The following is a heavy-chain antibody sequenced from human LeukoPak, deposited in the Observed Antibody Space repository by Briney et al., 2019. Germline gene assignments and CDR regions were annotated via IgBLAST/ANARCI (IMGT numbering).Heavy chain of an antibody. CDR2: IYHSGST. J-gene: IGHJ3*02. D-gene: IGHD3-22*01. Sequence: SETLSLTCAVSGGSISSSNWWSWVRQPPGKGLEWIGEIYHSGSTNYNPSLKSRVTISVDKSKNQFSLKLSSVTAADTAVYYCARDPGSDYYDSSGSNRDDAFDIWGQGTMVTVSS. CDR1: GGSISSSNW. V-gene: IGHV4-4*02. CDR3: ARDPGSDYYDSSGSNRDDAFDI.